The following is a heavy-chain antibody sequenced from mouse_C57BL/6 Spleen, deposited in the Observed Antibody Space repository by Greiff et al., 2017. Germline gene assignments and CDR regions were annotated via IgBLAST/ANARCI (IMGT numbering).Heavy chain of an antibody. CDR2: ISSGSSTI. V-gene: IGHV5-17*01. J-gene: IGHJ3*01. D-gene: IGHD2-5*01. CDR1: GFTFSDYG. CDR3: ARAVISWFAY. Sequence: DVKLVESGGGLVKPGGSLKLSCAASGFTFSDYGMHWVRQAPEKGLEWVAYISSGSSTIYYADTVKGRFTISRDNAKNTLFLQMTSLRSEDTAMYYCARAVISWFAYWGQGTLVTVSA.